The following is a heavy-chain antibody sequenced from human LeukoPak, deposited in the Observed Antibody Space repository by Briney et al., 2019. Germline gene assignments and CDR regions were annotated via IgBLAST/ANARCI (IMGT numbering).Heavy chain of an antibody. Sequence: SGPTLVNPTQTLTLTCTFSGFSLSTSAVGVGWIRQPPGKALEWLALIFRNDDKRYSPSLKSRLTITKDTSKNQVVPTMTNMDPVDTATYYCAHRRGKAAPGSYFDYWGQGTLVTVSS. V-gene: IGHV2-5*01. CDR3: AHRRGKAAPGSYFDY. CDR1: GFSLSTSAVG. CDR2: IFRNDDK. D-gene: IGHD1-14*01. J-gene: IGHJ4*02.